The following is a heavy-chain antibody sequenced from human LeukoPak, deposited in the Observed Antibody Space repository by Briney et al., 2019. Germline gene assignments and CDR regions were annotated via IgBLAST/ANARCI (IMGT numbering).Heavy chain of an antibody. CDR2: IYYSGST. V-gene: IGHV4-59*01. Sequence: SETLSLTCTVSGGSISSYYWSWIRQPPGKGLEWIGYIYYSGSTNYNPSLKSRVTISVDMSKNQFSLKLSSVTAADTAVYYCARVVAAAAIDYWGQGTLVTVSS. CDR1: GGSISSYY. J-gene: IGHJ4*02. CDR3: ARVVAAAAIDY. D-gene: IGHD6-13*01.